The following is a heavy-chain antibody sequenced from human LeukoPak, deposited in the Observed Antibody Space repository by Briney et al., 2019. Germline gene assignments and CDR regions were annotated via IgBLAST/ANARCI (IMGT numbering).Heavy chain of an antibody. D-gene: IGHD5-12*01. CDR3: ARANYSGYDLTYYYYYYYMDV. Sequence: SETLSLTCTVSGGSISSSSYFWGWIRQPPGKGLEWIGSMYYSGSTYYNPSLKSRVTISVDTSKNQFSLKLSSVTAADTAVYYCARANYSGYDLTYYYYYYYMDVWGKGTTVTVSS. CDR1: GGSISSSSYF. CDR2: MYYSGST. V-gene: IGHV4-39*07. J-gene: IGHJ6*03.